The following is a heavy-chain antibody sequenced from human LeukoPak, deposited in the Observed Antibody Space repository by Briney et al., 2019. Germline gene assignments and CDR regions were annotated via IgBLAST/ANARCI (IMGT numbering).Heavy chain of an antibody. CDR3: ARRTMTTVTD. CDR2: LYYSGSA. V-gene: IGHV4-39*01. CDR1: GGSISSSSYY. Sequence: SETLSLTCTVSGGSISSSSYYWGWICQPPGKGLEWIGSLYYSGSAYYNPSLKSRVTISVDPSKNQFSLKLNSVTAADTAVYYCARRTMTTVTDWGQGTLVTVSS. D-gene: IGHD4-4*01. J-gene: IGHJ4*02.